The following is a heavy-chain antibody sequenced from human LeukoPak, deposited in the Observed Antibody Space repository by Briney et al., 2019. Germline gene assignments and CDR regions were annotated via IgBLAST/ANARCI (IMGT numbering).Heavy chain of an antibody. CDR1: GYPFSNYW. D-gene: IGHD5-18*01. Sequence: PGGSLRLSCAASGYPFSNYWMTWVRQAPGRGLEWVANIKQDGGEKYYVDSVKGRFTISRDNTKNSLYLQMTSLRAEDTAVYYCAIYSGNYDSWGQGTLVTVSS. CDR3: AIYSGNYDS. CDR2: IKQDGGEK. V-gene: IGHV3-7*03. J-gene: IGHJ4*02.